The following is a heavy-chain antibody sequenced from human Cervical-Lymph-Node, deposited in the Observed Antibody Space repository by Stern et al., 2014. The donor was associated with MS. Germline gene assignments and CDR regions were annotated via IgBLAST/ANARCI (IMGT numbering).Heavy chain of an antibody. CDR2: IYYGGSP. Sequence: VQLVESGPGLVKPSETLSLTCTVSGGSINTYYWSWIRQSPEKGLEWIGYIYYGGSPYYNPSLKIRVPISVDTSKNQVSLKLSSVTTADTAVYYCARGIAVTGRKAFDIWGQGTMVTVSS. CDR1: GGSINTYY. J-gene: IGHJ3*02. D-gene: IGHD6-19*01. V-gene: IGHV4-59*01. CDR3: ARGIAVTGRKAFDI.